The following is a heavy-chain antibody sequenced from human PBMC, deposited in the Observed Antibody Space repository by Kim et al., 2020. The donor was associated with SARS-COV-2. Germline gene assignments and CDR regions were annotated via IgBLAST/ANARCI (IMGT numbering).Heavy chain of an antibody. CDR3: ATGSGWHAY. CDR1: GFTFSDCW. D-gene: IGHD6-19*01. V-gene: IGHV3-7*01. CDR2: IKQDGSEK. J-gene: IGHJ4*02. Sequence: LSLTCAASGFTFSDCWMTWVRQAPGKGPECVANIKQDGSEKYYVDSVKGRFTISRDNAKNLLYLQMNSLRAEDTAMYYCATGSGWHAYWGQGTLVTV.